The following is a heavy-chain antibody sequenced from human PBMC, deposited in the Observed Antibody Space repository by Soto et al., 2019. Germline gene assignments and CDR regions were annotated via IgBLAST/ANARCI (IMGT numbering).Heavy chain of an antibody. CDR2: RNPNSVNT. D-gene: IGHD3-10*01. CDR1: GYTFTSSD. J-gene: IGHJ3*02. Sequence: QVQLVQSGAEVKKPGASVKVSCKASGYTFTSSDINWVRQATGQGLEWMGWRNPNSVNTGYAQKFQGRVTMTRNTSISTAYMELSSLRSEDTAVYYCARGINYYDSGDDAFDIWGQGTMVTVSS. CDR3: ARGINYYDSGDDAFDI. V-gene: IGHV1-8*01.